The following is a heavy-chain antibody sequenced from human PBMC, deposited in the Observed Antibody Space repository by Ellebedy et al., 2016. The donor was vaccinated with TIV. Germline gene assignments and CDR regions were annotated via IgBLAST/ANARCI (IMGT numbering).Heavy chain of an antibody. D-gene: IGHD3-10*02. J-gene: IGHJ5*02. V-gene: IGHV3-23*01. CDR3: AKDSITMFFDP. CDR2: ISGSATRT. Sequence: GGSLRLSXAASGFSFITYAMSWVRQAPGKGLEWVSGISGSATRTYYADSVKGRFTISRDNSKNTLYLQMSSLRAEDTAVYYCAKDSITMFFDPWGHGTLVTVSS. CDR1: GFSFITYA.